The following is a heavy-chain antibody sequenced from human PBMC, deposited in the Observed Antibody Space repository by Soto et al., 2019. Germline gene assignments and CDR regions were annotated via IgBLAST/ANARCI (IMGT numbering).Heavy chain of an antibody. CDR1: GFSVSTSGVG. CDR2: IYWDGDE. D-gene: IGHD2-15*01. V-gene: IGHV2-5*02. J-gene: IGHJ6*02. CDR3: AHKGGRGAAMDV. Sequence: QITLKESGPTLVKPTQTLTLTCTFSGFSVSTSGVGVAWIRQPPGKALEWLALIYWDGDERYSPFLQSRVTITTDTSKNQAVLTMTNMDPVDTATYYCAHKGGRGAAMDVWGQGTTVTVSS.